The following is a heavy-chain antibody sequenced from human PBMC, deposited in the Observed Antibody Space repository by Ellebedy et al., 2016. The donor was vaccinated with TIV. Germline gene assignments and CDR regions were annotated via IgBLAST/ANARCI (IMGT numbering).Heavy chain of an antibody. D-gene: IGHD6-19*01. CDR1: GYSFTSYW. V-gene: IGHV5-10-1*01. Sequence: GESLKISCQGSGYSFTSYWISWVRQMPGKGLEWMGRIDPSDSYTNYSPSFQGHVTISADKSISTAYLQWSSLKASDTAMYYCASGPVDIAVVAFDIWGQGTMVTVSS. CDR3: ASGPVDIAVVAFDI. CDR2: IDPSDSYT. J-gene: IGHJ3*02.